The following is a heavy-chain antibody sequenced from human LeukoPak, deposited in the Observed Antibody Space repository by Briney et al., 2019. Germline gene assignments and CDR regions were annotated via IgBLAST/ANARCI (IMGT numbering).Heavy chain of an antibody. V-gene: IGHV3-20*04. Sequence: PGGSLRLSCAASGFIFDDYGMTWVRQGPGKGLEWVSGINWDGYSTGYADSVRGRFTISRDNAKSTLYLQMNSLRPEDTAVYYCARDRDPDNASNYFDYWGQGTLVTVSS. CDR3: ARDRDPDNASNYFDY. D-gene: IGHD1-14*01. CDR1: GFIFDDYG. CDR2: INWDGYST. J-gene: IGHJ4*02.